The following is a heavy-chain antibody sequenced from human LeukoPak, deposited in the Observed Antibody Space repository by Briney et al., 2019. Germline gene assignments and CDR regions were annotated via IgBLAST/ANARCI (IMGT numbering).Heavy chain of an antibody. CDR1: GFTFTRSA. V-gene: IGHV1-58*02. D-gene: IGHD3-10*01. Sequence: SVKVSCKASGFTFTRSAMQWVRQARGQRLEWIGWIVVGSGNTKYAQKFQERVTITRDMSTGTAYMELSSLRSEDTAVYYCAASGFGFGELPSYFYYYMDVWGKGTTVTISS. CDR2: IVVGSGNT. J-gene: IGHJ6*03. CDR3: AASGFGFGELPSYFYYYMDV.